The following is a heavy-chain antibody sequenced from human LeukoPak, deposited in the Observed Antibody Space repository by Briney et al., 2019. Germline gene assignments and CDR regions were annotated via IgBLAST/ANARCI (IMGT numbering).Heavy chain of an antibody. CDR1: GFTFSDYY. J-gene: IGHJ4*02. Sequence: GSPRLSCTASGFTFSDYYMSWVRQAPGKGLEWVSYISDFGDTIYYADSVKGRFTVSRDNVKKSVSLEMNSLRAEDTAVYYGAGEGGTWGEGYFDYWGQGTLVTVSS. CDR2: ISDFGDTI. CDR3: AGEGGTWGEGYFDY. D-gene: IGHD3-16*01. V-gene: IGHV3-11*01.